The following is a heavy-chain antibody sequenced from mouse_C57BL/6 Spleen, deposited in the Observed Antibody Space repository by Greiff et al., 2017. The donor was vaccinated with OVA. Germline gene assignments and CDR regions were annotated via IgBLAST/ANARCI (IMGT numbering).Heavy chain of an antibody. V-gene: IGHV1-20*01. J-gene: IGHJ1*03. CDR3: ARTTVVYWYFDV. Sequence: EVMLVESGPELVKPGDSVKISCKASGYSFTGYFMNWVMQSHGKSLEWIGRINPYNGDTFYNQKFKGKATLTVDKSSSTAHMELRSLTSEDSAVYYCARTTVVYWYFDVWGTGTTVTVSS. D-gene: IGHD1-1*01. CDR2: INPYNGDT. CDR1: GYSFTGYF.